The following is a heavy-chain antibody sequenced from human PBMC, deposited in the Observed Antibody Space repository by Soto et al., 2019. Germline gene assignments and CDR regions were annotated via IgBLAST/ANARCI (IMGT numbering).Heavy chain of an antibody. Sequence: QVQLVESGGGVVQPGRSLRLSCAASGFTFSSYAMHWVRQAPGKGLEWVAVISYDGSNKYYADSVKGRFTISRDNSKNTLYRQMNSLRAEDTAVYYCARGRRGYCSGGSCPFDPWGQGTLVTVSS. CDR2: ISYDGSNK. CDR1: GFTFSSYA. V-gene: IGHV3-30-3*01. CDR3: ARGRRGYCSGGSCPFDP. J-gene: IGHJ5*02. D-gene: IGHD2-15*01.